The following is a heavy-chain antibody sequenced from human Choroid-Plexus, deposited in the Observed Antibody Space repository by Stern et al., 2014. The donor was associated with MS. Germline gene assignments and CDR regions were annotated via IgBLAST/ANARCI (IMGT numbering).Heavy chain of an antibody. CDR1: GFTFSNFG. J-gene: IGHJ4*02. CDR2: ISYDGSDK. CDR3: AKDRQWSTYFFDY. D-gene: IGHD2-15*01. V-gene: IGHV3-30*18. Sequence: VQLVESGGGVAQPGRPLILSCAASGFTFSNFGMHWVRQAPGKGLELVAVISYDGSDKYYADSVKGRFTIFRDNSKNTLYMHMNSLRAEDTAVYYCAKDRQWSTYFFDYWGQGSLVTVSS.